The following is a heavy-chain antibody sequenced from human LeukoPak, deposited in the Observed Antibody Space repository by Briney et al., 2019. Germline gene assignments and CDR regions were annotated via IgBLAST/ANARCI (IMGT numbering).Heavy chain of an antibody. CDR3: AKSNGYGLIDI. CDR2: IYHSGRGNS. D-gene: IGHD3-22*01. J-gene: IGHJ3*02. Sequence: SGTLSLTCSVSGDSMESSNWWIWLRQAPGKGLEWIGEIYHSGRGNSNYNPSLKSRATISIDTSRNQFSLKLNSVTAADTAVYYCAKSNGYGLIDIWGQGTMVTVSS. CDR1: GDSMESSNW. V-gene: IGHV4-4*02.